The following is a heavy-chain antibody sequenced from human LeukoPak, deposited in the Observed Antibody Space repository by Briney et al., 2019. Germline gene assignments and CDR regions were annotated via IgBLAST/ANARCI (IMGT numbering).Heavy chain of an antibody. CDR3: ARGHWPGVSDT. J-gene: IGHJ5*02. CDR1: GFTFDDYA. CDR2: ISWNSGSI. D-gene: IGHD3-10*01. Sequence: GRSLRLSCAASGFTFDDYAMHWVRQAPGKGLEWVSGISWNSGSIGYADSVKGRFTISRDNAKNSLYLQMNSLRAEDTALYYCARGHWPGVSDTWGQGTLVTVSS. V-gene: IGHV3-9*01.